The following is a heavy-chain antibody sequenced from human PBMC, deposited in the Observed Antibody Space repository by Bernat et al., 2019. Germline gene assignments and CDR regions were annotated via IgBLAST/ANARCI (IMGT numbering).Heavy chain of an antibody. CDR2: VSGSGATT. CDR1: GFTFSTYA. CDR3: AKGHETTMYAFDN. J-gene: IGHJ3*02. V-gene: IGHV3-23*01. D-gene: IGHD3-10*02. Sequence: EGQRLESGGGLVQPGGSLRLSCAASGFTFSTYAMNWVRQAPGKGLEWVSVVSGSGATTFYADSVKGRFTISRDNSKNTLYLQMNSLRAEDTAVYYCAKGHETTMYAFDNWGQGTVVTVSS.